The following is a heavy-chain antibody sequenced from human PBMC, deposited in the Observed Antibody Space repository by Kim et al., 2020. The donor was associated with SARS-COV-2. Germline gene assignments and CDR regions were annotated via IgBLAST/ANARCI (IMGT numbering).Heavy chain of an antibody. V-gene: IGHV1-69*13. CDR2: IIPIFGTA. CDR3: ARVEWDYYDSTLKGARNFDY. J-gene: IGHJ4*02. Sequence: ASVKVSCKASGGTFSSYAISWVRQAPGQGLEWMGGIIPIFGTANYAQKFQGRVTITADESTSTAYMELSSLRSEDTAVYYCARVEWDYYDSTLKGARNFDYWGQGTLVTVSS. D-gene: IGHD3-22*01. CDR1: GGTFSSYA.